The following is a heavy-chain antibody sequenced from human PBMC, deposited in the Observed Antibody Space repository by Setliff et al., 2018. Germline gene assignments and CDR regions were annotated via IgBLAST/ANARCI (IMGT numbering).Heavy chain of an antibody. Sequence: GGSLRLSCAASGLTFSSHTMNWVRQGPGKGLEWVAYFSSSGSISYANSVKGRFTISRDNAKNSLYLQMNSLRVEDTAVYYCARDGGMGMVKGYYYGLDAWGPGTSVTVSS. CDR2: FSSSGSI. J-gene: IGHJ6*02. D-gene: IGHD5-18*01. V-gene: IGHV3-48*03. CDR1: GLTFSSHT. CDR3: ARDGGMGMVKGYYYGLDA.